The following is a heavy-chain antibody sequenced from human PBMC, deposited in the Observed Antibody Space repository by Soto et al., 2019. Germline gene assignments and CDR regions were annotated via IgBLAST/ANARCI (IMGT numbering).Heavy chain of an antibody. Sequence: PGGSLRLSCAASGFAFSRFPMHWVRQAPGKGLVWVSRIDPDGSDTTYADSVKGRFTISRDNAKNIVYLQMSSLRAEDTALYYCATMAGTYPYWGQGTLLTVSS. CDR3: ATMAGTYPY. CDR2: IDPDGSDT. V-gene: IGHV3-74*01. CDR1: GFAFSRFP. D-gene: IGHD1-26*01. J-gene: IGHJ4*02.